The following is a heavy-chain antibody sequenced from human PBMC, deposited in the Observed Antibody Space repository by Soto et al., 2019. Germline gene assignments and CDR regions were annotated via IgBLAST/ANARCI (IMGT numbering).Heavy chain of an antibody. J-gene: IGHJ4*02. D-gene: IGHD6-13*01. V-gene: IGHV3-66*01. Sequence: GGSLRLSCAASGFTVSSNYMSWVRQAPGKGLEWVSVIYSGGSTYYADSVKGRFTISRDNSKNTLYLQMNSLRAEDTAVYYCARDLSRDPRYSSSWYDYWGQGTLVTVSS. CDR2: IYSGGST. CDR1: GFTVSSNY. CDR3: ARDLSRDPRYSSSWYDY.